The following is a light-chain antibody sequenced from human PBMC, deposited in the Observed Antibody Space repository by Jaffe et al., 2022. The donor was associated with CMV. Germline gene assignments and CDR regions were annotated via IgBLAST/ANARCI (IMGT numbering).Light chain of an antibody. J-gene: IGLJ2*01. CDR1: NLGNKY. Sequence: SYDLTQPSSVSVSPGQTATITCSGDNLGNKYVSWYQQKPGQSPVGLLYEDKKRPSGTPERFSGSNSGNTATLIISGTQAVDEADYYCQVWDKSTPSFGGGTKLTVL. CDR3: QVWDKSTPS. V-gene: IGLV3-1*01. CDR2: EDK.